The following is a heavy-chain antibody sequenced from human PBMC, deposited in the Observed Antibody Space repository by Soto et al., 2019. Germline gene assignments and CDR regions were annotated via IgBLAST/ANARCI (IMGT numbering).Heavy chain of an antibody. J-gene: IGHJ4*02. D-gene: IGHD3-22*01. V-gene: IGHV3-23*01. Sequence: EVQLLESGGGLVQPGGSLRLSCAASGFTFSSYAMSWVRQAPGKGLEWVSAISGSGGRTYYADSVKGRFTISRDNSKNPLYLQMNSLRAEDTAVYYCAKDLMGYYYDSSGYYFDYWGQGTLVTVSS. CDR1: GFTFSSYA. CDR3: AKDLMGYYYDSSGYYFDY. CDR2: ISGSGGRT.